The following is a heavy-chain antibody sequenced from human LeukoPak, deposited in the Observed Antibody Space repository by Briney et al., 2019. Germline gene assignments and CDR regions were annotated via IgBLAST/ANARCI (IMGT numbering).Heavy chain of an antibody. D-gene: IGHD4-17*01. CDR2: IYYSGST. J-gene: IGHJ4*02. CDR1: GGSISSYY. Sequence: PSETLSLTCTVSGGSISSYYWSWIRQPPGQGLEWSGYIYYSGSTNYHPSLKSRVTISVDTSKNQFSLKLSSVTAADTAVYYCARSIYGDYADYWGQGTLVTVSS. V-gene: IGHV4-59*08. CDR3: ARSIYGDYADY.